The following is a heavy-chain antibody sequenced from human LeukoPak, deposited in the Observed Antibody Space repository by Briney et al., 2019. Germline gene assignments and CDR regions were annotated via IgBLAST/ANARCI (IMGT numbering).Heavy chain of an antibody. CDR2: IIPIFGTA. V-gene: IGHV1-69*06. CDR3: ARVAPGYGSGSYQVRAAFDI. J-gene: IGHJ3*02. D-gene: IGHD3-10*01. CDR1: GGTFSSYA. Sequence: ASVKVSCKASGGTFSSYAISWVRQAPGQGLEWMGGIIPIFGTANYAQKFQGRVTITADKSTSTAYMELSSLRSEDTAVYYCARVAPGYGSGSYQVRAAFDIWGQGTMVTVSS.